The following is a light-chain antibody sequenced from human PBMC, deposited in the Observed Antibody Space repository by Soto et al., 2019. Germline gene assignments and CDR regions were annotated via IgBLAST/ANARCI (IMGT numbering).Light chain of an antibody. Sequence: QSALTQPASVSGSPGQSITISCTGTSSDIGGYDYVSWYQQHPGKAPKLMIYEVSNRPSGTSNRFSGSKSGNTASLTISGLQAEDEADYYCSSYTSSSTLAFGGGTKLTVL. J-gene: IGLJ2*01. V-gene: IGLV2-14*01. CDR2: EVS. CDR3: SSYTSSSTLA. CDR1: SSDIGGYDY.